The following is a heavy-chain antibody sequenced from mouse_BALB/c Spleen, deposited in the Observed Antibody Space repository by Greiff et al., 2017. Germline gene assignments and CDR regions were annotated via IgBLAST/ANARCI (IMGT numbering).Heavy chain of an antibody. D-gene: IGHD1-2*01. J-gene: IGHJ1*01. V-gene: IGHV14-3*02. CDR2: IDPANGNT. Sequence: VQLQQSGAELVKPGASVKLSCTASGFNIKDTYMHWVKQRPGQGLEWIGRIDPANGNTKYDPKFQGKATITADTSSNTAYLQLSSLTSEDTAVYYCAGVQDYGYDWYFDVWGAGTTVTVSS. CDR3: AGVQDYGYDWYFDV. CDR1: GFNIKDTY.